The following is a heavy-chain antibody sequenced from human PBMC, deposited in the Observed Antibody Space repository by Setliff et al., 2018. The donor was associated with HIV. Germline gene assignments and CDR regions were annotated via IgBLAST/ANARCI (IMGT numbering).Heavy chain of an antibody. CDR2: IYKGGST. V-gene: IGHV4-28*03. Sequence: SETLSLTCVVSGYSISSSYWWGWIRQPPGKGLEWIGWIGYIYKGGSTYYNPSLKSRVTISRDTSKNQFSLKMSSVTAADTAVYYCARDRYAGEIDYWGQGTLVTVSS. CDR3: ARDRYAGEIDY. D-gene: IGHD3-10*01. J-gene: IGHJ4*02. CDR1: GYSISSSYW.